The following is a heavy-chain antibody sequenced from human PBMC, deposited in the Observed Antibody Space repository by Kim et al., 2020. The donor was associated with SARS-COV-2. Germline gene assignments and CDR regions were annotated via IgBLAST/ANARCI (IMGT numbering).Heavy chain of an antibody. CDR3: ARVYYYDSWYCDL. D-gene: IGHD3-22*01. J-gene: IGHJ2*01. V-gene: IGHV3-48*03. Sequence: YADSVKSRFTISRDNAKNQLYLQMNSRRAEDTAVYYCARVYYYDSWYCDLWGRGTLVTVSS.